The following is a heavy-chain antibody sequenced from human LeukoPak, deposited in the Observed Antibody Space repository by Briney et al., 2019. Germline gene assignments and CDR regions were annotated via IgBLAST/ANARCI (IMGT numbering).Heavy chain of an antibody. J-gene: IGHJ3*02. CDR1: GFTFSSYW. V-gene: IGHV3-7*03. CDR2: IKQDGSEK. D-gene: IGHD2-2*01. CDR3: ARSLPLGYCDTTSCYGGAFDI. Sequence: GGSLRLSCAASGFTFSSYWMSWVRQAPGKGLEWVANIKQDGSEKHYVDSVKGRFTISRDNAKNSLYLQMNSLRAEDTAVYYCARSLPLGYCDTTSCYGGAFDIWGQGTMVTVSS.